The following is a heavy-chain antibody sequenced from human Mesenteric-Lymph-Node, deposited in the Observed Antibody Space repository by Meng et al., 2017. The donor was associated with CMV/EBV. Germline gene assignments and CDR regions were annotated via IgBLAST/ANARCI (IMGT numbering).Heavy chain of an antibody. Sequence: GESLKISCAASGFAVSSYSMNWVRQAPGKGLEWVSSISSDSSHINDADSVRGRFTISRDNAKNSLYLQMNSLRAEDTAVYYCARDGLSAFCGGDCPHYFDSWGQGTLVTVSS. J-gene: IGHJ4*02. D-gene: IGHD2-21*01. CDR2: ISSDSSHI. CDR3: ARDGLSAFCGGDCPHYFDS. CDR1: GFAVSSYS. V-gene: IGHV3-21*01.